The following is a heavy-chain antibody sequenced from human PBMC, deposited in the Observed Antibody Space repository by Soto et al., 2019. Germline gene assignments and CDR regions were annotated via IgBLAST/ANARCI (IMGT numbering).Heavy chain of an antibody. J-gene: IGHJ6*02. Sequence: QVQLVESGGGVVQPGRSLRLSCRVSGITLNNSVIHWVRQAPGKGLEWMAVISHDGSEQYYADSMKGRLNISIDNSKNTVNLQMNSLRVEDTAIYYCVKDRVPGAYGHYYGMDVWGQVTTVTVSS. CDR1: GITLNNSV. V-gene: IGHV3-30*18. D-gene: IGHD5-12*01. CDR2: ISHDGSEQ. CDR3: VKDRVPGAYGHYYGMDV.